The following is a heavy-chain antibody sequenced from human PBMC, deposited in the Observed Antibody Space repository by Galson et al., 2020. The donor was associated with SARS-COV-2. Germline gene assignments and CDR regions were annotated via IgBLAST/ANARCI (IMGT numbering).Heavy chain of an antibody. CDR3: ARGFYYGSGSYTGSFDY. J-gene: IGHJ4*02. V-gene: IGHV3-74*01. Sequence: GGSLRLSCAASGFTFSSYWMHWVRQAPGKGLVWVSRINSDGSSTSYADSVKGRFTISRDNAKNTLYLQMNSLRAEDTAVYYCARGFYYGSGSYTGSFDYWGQGTLVTVSS. D-gene: IGHD3-10*01. CDR2: INSDGSST. CDR1: GFTFSSYW.